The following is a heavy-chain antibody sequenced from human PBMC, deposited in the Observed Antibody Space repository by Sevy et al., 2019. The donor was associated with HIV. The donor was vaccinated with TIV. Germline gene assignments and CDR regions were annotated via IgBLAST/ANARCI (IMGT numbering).Heavy chain of an antibody. CDR2: ISGSGGST. Sequence: GGSLRLSCAASGFTFSSYAMSWVRQAPGKGLEWVSPISGSGGSTYYADSVKGRFTISRDNSKNTLYLQMNSLRAEDTAVYYCASPARPRVATIYDWFDPWGQGTLVTVSS. D-gene: IGHD5-12*01. CDR1: GFTFSSYA. CDR3: ASPARPRVATIYDWFDP. V-gene: IGHV3-23*01. J-gene: IGHJ5*02.